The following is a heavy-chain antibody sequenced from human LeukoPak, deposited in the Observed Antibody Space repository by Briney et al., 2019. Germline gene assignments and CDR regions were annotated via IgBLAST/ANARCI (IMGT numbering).Heavy chain of an antibody. V-gene: IGHV3-7*01. CDR2: IKQDGSEK. J-gene: IGHJ4*02. Sequence: PGGSLRLSCAASGFTFSSYWMSWVRQAPGKGLEWVANIKQDGSEKYYVDSVKGRFTISRDNAKNSLYLQMNSLRAEDTAVYYCARRGRPYSSSWYVDYWGQGTLVTVSS. CDR3: ARRGRPYSSSWYVDY. CDR1: GFTFSSYW. D-gene: IGHD6-13*01.